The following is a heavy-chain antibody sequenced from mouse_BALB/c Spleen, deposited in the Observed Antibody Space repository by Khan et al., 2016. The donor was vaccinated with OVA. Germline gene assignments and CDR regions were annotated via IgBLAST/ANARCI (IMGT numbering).Heavy chain of an antibody. CDR1: GYTFTSYW. Sequence: VQLQQSGAELVRPGASVKLSCKASGYTFTSYWMNWVRQRPGQGLEWIGMINPSDSETHYNQLFKDKATLTVDKSSGTAYMQLSSLTSEDSAVYYCARREKYGYDPSWFAYWGQGTLVTVSA. CDR2: INPSDSET. CDR3: ARREKYGYDPSWFAY. J-gene: IGHJ3*01. D-gene: IGHD2-2*01. V-gene: IGHV1-61*01.